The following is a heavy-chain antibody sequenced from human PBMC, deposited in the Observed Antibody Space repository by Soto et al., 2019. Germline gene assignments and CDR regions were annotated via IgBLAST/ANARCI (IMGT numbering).Heavy chain of an antibody. CDR3: VSQRTSVLTQAYFDY. CDR2: VYYRGRS. D-gene: IGHD2-8*01. CDR1: GCSVSNSNYY. J-gene: IGHJ4*02. Sequence: SETLSLTCTVSGCSVSNSNYYWGWLRPSPGKGLEWIGSVYYRGRSYSKSSVKSRVTISVDTSKNQFSLNLNSVTASDTAVYYCVSQRTSVLTQAYFDYWGPGARVTVSA. V-gene: IGHV4-39*01.